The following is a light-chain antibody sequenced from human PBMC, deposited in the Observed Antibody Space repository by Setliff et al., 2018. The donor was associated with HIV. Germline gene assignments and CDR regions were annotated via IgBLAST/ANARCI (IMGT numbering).Light chain of an antibody. V-gene: IGLV2-14*03. CDR3: SSYTSSSTYV. Sequence: QSALTQPASVSGSPGQSITISCTGTSSDVGGYKYVSWYQQHPGRAPKLMICDVSNRPSGVSNRFSGSKSGNTASLTISGLQAEDEADYYCSSYTSSSTYVFGTGTKVTVL. J-gene: IGLJ1*01. CDR2: DVS. CDR1: SSDVGGYKY.